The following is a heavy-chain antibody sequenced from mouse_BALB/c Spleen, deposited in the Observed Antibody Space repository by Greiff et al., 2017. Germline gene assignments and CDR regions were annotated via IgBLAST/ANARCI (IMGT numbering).Heavy chain of an antibody. CDR2: ISSGGST. V-gene: IGHV5-6-5*01. CDR3: ARPDASWFAY. J-gene: IGHJ3*01. CDR1: GFTFSSYA. Sequence: DVMLVESGGGLVKPGGSLKLSCAASGFTFSSYAMSWVRQTPEKRLEWVASISSGGSTYYPDSVKGRFTISRDNARNILYLQMSSLRSEDTAMYYCARPDASWFAYWGQGTLVTVSA.